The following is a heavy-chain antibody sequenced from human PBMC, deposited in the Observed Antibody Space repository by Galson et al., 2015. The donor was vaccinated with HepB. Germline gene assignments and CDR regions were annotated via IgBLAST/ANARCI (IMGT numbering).Heavy chain of an antibody. D-gene: IGHD3-10*01. J-gene: IGHJ6*02. CDR2: IYPGDSDT. CDR1: GYSFTSYW. V-gene: IGHV5-51*01. Sequence: QSGAEVKKPGESLKISCKGSGYSFTSYWIGWVRQMPGKGLEWMGIIYPGDSDTRYSPSFQGQVTISADKSISTAYLQWSSLKASDTAMYYCARHLYGSGSYYHYYYGMDVWGQGTTVTVSS. CDR3: ARHLYGSGSYYHYYYGMDV.